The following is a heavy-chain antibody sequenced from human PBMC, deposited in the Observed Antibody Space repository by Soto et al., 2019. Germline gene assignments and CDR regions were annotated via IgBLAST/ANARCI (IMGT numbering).Heavy chain of an antibody. CDR2: MNYRGIT. CDR1: GGSIRSNGYY. V-gene: IGHV4-31*03. D-gene: IGHD3-10*01. Sequence: QVQLQESGPGLLKPSQTLSLTCTVSGGSIRSNGYYWSWIRKGPGKGLEWIGYMNYRGITYYNPSLKSRLTISEDTSKNPFSLNLNSVTAADTAVYYCARDGLSGGDAFDIWGQGTMVVVSS. CDR3: ARDGLSGGDAFDI. J-gene: IGHJ3*02.